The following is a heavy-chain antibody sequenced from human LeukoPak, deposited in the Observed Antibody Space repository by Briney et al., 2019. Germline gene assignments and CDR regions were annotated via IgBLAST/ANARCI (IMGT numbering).Heavy chain of an antibody. CDR2: RST. D-gene: IGHD3-9*01. V-gene: IGHV4-34*01. J-gene: IGHJ6*03. CDR3: ARGGDILTHLGVYYYYYYMDV. CDR1: GESFSDYY. Sequence: SETLSLTCAVYGESFSDYYWSWIRQPPGKGLEWIGDRSTNYNPSLKSRVTMSVDTSKKHFSLKLSSVTAADTAVYYCARGGDILTHLGVYYYYYYMDVWGKGTTITISS.